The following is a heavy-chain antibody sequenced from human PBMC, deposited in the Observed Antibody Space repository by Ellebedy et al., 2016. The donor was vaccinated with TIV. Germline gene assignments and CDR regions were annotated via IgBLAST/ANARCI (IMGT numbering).Heavy chain of an antibody. CDR2: IYYSGST. J-gene: IGHJ4*02. CDR1: GGSISSYY. V-gene: IGHV4-59*01. Sequence: SETLSLTCTVSGGSISSYYWSWIRQPPGKGLEWIGYIYYSGSTNYNPSLKSRVTISVDTSKNQFSLKLSSVTAADTAVYYCARQADSSGYYHGWFDYWGQGTLVTVSS. CDR3: ARQADSSGYYHGWFDY. D-gene: IGHD3-22*01.